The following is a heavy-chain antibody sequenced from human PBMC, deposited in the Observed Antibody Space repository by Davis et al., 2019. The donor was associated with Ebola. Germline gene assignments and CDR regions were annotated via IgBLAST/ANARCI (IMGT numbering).Heavy chain of an antibody. J-gene: IGHJ6*02. Sequence: GESLKISCSASGFTFSSYAMHWVRQAPGKGLEYVSAISSNGGSTYYADSVKGRFTISRDNSKNTLYLQMNSLRAEDTAVYYCARDRYYTIDVWGQGTTVTVSS. CDR3: ARDRYYTIDV. D-gene: IGHD3-10*01. V-gene: IGHV3-64*04. CDR2: ISSNGGST. CDR1: GFTFSSYA.